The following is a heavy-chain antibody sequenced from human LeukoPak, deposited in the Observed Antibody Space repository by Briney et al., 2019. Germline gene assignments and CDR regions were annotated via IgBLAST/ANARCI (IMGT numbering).Heavy chain of an antibody. CDR1: GFTFSSYA. Sequence: EGSLRLSCAASGFTFSSYAMTWVRQAPGRGLEWVSGISGSGDSTYYADSVEGRFTISRDNSKNTVYLQMNSLRAEDTAVYYCANWAGPFDPWGQGTLVTVSS. D-gene: IGHD1-14*01. CDR3: ANWAGPFDP. CDR2: ISGSGDST. J-gene: IGHJ5*02. V-gene: IGHV3-23*01.